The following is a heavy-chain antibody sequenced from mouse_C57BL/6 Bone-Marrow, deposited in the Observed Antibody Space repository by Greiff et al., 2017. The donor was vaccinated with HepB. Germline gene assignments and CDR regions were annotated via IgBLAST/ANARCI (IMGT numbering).Heavy chain of an antibody. CDR2: IDPENGDT. CDR1: GFYINDDY. Sequence: EVQLQQSGAELVRPGASVTLSCTASGFYINDDYMHWVKQRPEQGLEWIGWIDPENGDTEYASKFQGKATITADTSSNTAYLQLSSLTSEDTAVYYCPFSCFDVWGTGTTVTVSS. V-gene: IGHV14-4*01. CDR3: PFSCFDV. J-gene: IGHJ1*03.